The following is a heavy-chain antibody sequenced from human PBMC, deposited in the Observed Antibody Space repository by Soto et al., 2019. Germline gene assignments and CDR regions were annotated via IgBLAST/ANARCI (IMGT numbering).Heavy chain of an antibody. CDR3: VKDKYCSSTNCHSAMDV. V-gene: IGHV3-23*01. Sequence: PGGSLRLSCAASGFTFSRYAMAWVRQTPGKRLDWVAVISGSGDRTNYADSVKGRFTISRDNSKDTLYLQMNSLRAEDTALYYCVKDKYCSSTNCHSAMDVWGQGTTVTVSS. J-gene: IGHJ6*02. D-gene: IGHD2-2*01. CDR1: GFTFSRYA. CDR2: ISGSGDRT.